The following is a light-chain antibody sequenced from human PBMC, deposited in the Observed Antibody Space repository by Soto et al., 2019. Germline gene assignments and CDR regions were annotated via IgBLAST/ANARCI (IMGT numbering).Light chain of an antibody. CDR1: QSVSSY. CDR3: QQRFNWPRFT. J-gene: IGKJ2*01. CDR2: DAS. Sequence: EIVLTQSPATLSLSPGERATLSCRARQSVSSYLAWYQQKPGQAPRLLIYDASNRATGIPARFSGGGSGTDFTLTISSLEPEDFAVYYCQQRFNWPRFTFGQGTKREIK. V-gene: IGKV3-11*01.